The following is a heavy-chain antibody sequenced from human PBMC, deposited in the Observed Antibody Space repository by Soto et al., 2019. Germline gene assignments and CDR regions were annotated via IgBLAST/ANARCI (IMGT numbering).Heavy chain of an antibody. V-gene: IGHV4-59*13. CDR3: ASVVAATPQTCFDP. Sequence: KPSETLSLTCTVSGGSISSYYWSWIRQPPGTGLERIGYIYYSGSASYNPSLKSRVTISVDTSKNQFSLTLSSMTAAATAADDCASVVAATPQTCFDPWGQGTLVTVSS. CDR2: IYYSGSA. D-gene: IGHD2-15*01. J-gene: IGHJ5*02. CDR1: GGSISSYY.